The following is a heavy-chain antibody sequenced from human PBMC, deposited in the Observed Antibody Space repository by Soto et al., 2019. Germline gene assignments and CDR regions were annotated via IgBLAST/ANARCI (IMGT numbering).Heavy chain of an antibody. CDR3: ARGTYCSGARCYPHKWFDP. CDR1: GFTFSSYD. Sequence: GGSLRLSCAASGFTFSSYDMHWVRQVTGKGLEWVSAIGIAGDTYYVGSVKGRFTISRENAKNSLSLQMDSLRAEDTAVYYCARGTYCSGARCYPHKWFDPWGQGTLVTVSS. J-gene: IGHJ5*02. CDR2: IGIAGDT. D-gene: IGHD2-15*01. V-gene: IGHV3-13*01.